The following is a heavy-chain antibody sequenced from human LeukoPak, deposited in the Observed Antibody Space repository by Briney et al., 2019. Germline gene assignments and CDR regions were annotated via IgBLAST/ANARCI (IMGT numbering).Heavy chain of an antibody. J-gene: IGHJ3*02. Sequence: PSETLSLTCAVYGGSFSGYYWSWIRQPPGKGLEWIGYTYYSGNTNYNPSLKSRVTISADTSKNQFSLKLSSVTAADTAVYYCAGVRGYDSSGYYYGAFDIWGQGTMVTVSS. CDR3: AGVRGYDSSGYYYGAFDI. V-gene: IGHV4-59*01. D-gene: IGHD3-22*01. CDR1: GGSFSGYY. CDR2: TYYSGNT.